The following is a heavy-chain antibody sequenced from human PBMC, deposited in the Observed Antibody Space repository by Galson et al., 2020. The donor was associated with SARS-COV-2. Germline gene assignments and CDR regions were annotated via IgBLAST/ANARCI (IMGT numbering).Heavy chain of an antibody. D-gene: IGHD6-6*01. CDR2: IYYSGST. CDR1: GGSISSTTYY. J-gene: IGHJ4*02. CDR3: ARDIQLDRGFWEYYFDY. Sequence: ASETLSLTCTVSGGSISSTTYYWGWIRQPPGKGLEWIGSIYYSGSTYYNPSLKSRVTISVDTSKNQFSLKLSSVTAADTAVYFCARDIQLDRGFWEYYFDYWGQGTLVTVSS. V-gene: IGHV4-39*07.